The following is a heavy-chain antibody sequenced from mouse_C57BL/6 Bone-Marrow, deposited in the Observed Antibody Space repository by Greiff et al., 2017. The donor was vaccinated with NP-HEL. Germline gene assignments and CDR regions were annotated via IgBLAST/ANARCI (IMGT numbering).Heavy chain of an antibody. J-gene: IGHJ4*01. CDR3: ARKLSYAMDY. CDR1: GYTFTNYW. CDR2: IYPGGGYT. Sequence: QVQLKQSGAELVRPGTSVKMSCKASGYTFTNYWIGWAKQRPGHGLEWIGDIYPGGGYTYYNEKFKGKATLTADKSSSTAYMQFSSLTSEDSAIYYCARKLSYAMDYWGQGTSVTVSS. V-gene: IGHV1-63*01.